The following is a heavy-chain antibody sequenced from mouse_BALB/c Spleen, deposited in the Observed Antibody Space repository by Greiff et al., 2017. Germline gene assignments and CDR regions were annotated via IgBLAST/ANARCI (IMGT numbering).Heavy chain of an antibody. D-gene: IGHD2-3*01. CDR2: LNSNGGST. CDR1: GFTFSSYG. Sequence: EVKLVESGGGLVQPGGSLKLSCAASGFTFSSYGMSWVRPTPDKRLALVATLNSNGGSTYYPDSVKGRFTISRDNAKNTLYLQMSSLKSEDTAMYYCARDGKNGYYGWYFDVWGAGTTVTVSS. CDR3: ARDGKNGYYGWYFDV. V-gene: IGHV5-6-3*01. J-gene: IGHJ1*01.